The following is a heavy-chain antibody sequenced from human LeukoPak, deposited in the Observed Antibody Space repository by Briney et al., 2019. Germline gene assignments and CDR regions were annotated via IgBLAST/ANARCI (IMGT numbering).Heavy chain of an antibody. Sequence: GGSLRLSCAASGLTLSAYGMHWVRQAPGKGLVWVSRINGDGSSTSYADSVKGRVTISRDNAKNTLYLQMNSLRAEDTAVYYCARAQSYYMDVWGKGTTVTVSS. CDR2: INGDGSST. CDR1: GLTLSAYG. V-gene: IGHV3-74*01. CDR3: ARAQSYYMDV. J-gene: IGHJ6*03.